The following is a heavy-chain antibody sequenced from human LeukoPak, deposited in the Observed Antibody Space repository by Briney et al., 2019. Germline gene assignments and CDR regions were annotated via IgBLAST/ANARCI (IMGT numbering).Heavy chain of an antibody. CDR1: GYTFTGYY. V-gene: IGHV1-2*02. Sequence: GASVTVSCKASGYTFTGYYMHWVRQAPGQRLEWMGWINPNSGGTNYAQKFQGRVTMTRDTSISTAYMELSRLRSDDTAVYYCARTLPWRYSYGTYYFDYWGQGTLVTVSS. CDR2: INPNSGGT. J-gene: IGHJ4*02. CDR3: ARTLPWRYSYGTYYFDY. D-gene: IGHD5-18*01.